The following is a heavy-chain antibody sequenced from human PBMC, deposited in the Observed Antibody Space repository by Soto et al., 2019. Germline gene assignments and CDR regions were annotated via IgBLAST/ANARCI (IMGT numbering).Heavy chain of an antibody. Sequence: QVQLVESGGGVVQPGRSLRLSCAASGFTFSSYGMHWVRQAPGKGLEWVAVISYDGSNKYYADSVKGRFTISRDNSKNTLYRHMNSLRAEDTAVYYCAEVPTVHNFDYWGQGTLVTVSS. CDR1: GFTFSSYG. J-gene: IGHJ4*02. CDR3: AEVPTVHNFDY. CDR2: ISYDGSNK. D-gene: IGHD4-17*01. V-gene: IGHV3-30*03.